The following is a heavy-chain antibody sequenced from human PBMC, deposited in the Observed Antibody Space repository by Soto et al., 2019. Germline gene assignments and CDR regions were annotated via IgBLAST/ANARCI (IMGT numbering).Heavy chain of an antibody. D-gene: IGHD3-22*01. V-gene: IGHV3-30*18. CDR3: AKTATYVDGYDNTGYSSEDY. CDR2: ISHDGSKR. CDR1: GFTFSDFG. J-gene: IGHJ4*01. Sequence: VQLVESGGGVVLPGRSVRLSCEVSGFTFSDFGLDWVRQAPGKGLEWVAIISHDGSKRFYADSVKGRFTISRDNSKNTRYLQMSSLRPEDTALYYCAKTATYVDGYDNTGYSSEDYWGHGTLVTVSS.